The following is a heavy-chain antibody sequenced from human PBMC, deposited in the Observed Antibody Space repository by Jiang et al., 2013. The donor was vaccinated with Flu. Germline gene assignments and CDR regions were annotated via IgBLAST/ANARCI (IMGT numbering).Heavy chain of an antibody. CDR3: ARGFGEGGYLNWFDT. Sequence: GLVKPSQTLSLICNVSGDSISSGGYYWNWIRQHPGKGLEWIGYIYFSGNTYYNPSLKSRITVSLDTSKNQFSLSLTSMTAADTAIYYCARGFGEGGYLNWFDTWGQGTLVTVST. J-gene: IGHJ5*02. D-gene: IGHD3-10*01. CDR2: IYFSGNT. CDR1: GDSISSGGYY. V-gene: IGHV4-31*03.